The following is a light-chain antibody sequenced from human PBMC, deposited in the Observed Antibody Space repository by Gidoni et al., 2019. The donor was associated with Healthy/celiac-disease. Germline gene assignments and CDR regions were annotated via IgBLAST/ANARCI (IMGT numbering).Light chain of an antibody. CDR1: QSVSSD. CDR3: QQYNNWLLT. CDR2: CAS. J-gene: IGKJ4*01. V-gene: IGKV3-15*01. Sequence: EIVMTQSPATLSVSPGERATLSCRASQSVSSDLAWYQQKPGQAPRLLIYCASTRATGIPARFSGSGSATEFTLTISSLQSEDLAVYYCQQYNNWLLTFXGXTKVEIK.